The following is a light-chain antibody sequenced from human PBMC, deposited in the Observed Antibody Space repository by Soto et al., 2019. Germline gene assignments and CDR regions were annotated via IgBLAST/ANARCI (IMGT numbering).Light chain of an antibody. CDR3: QQRRNWPPFT. V-gene: IGKV3-11*01. J-gene: IGKJ2*01. CDR1: QAVDDY. Sequence: EVVLTQSPATLSVSPGERATLSCRASQAVDDYLVWYQQKPGQAPRLLIYDVSNRAPGIPARFSGGGSGTDFTLTISSPEPEDLAVYYCQQRRNWPPFTFGQGTKVEVK. CDR2: DVS.